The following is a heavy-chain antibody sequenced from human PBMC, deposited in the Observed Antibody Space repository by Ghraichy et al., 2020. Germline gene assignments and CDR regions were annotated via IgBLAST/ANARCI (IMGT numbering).Heavy chain of an antibody. J-gene: IGHJ4*02. Sequence: GGSLRLSCAASGFTFSSYNMIWVRQAPGKRLEWVSYITGSLSNKYYADSVKGRFTISRDNAKNSLYLQMNSLRDEDTAVYYCARVPRITGTTRESDYWGQGTLVTVSS. D-gene: IGHD1-7*01. CDR2: ITGSLSNK. CDR1: GFTFSSYN. V-gene: IGHV3-48*02. CDR3: ARVPRITGTTRESDY.